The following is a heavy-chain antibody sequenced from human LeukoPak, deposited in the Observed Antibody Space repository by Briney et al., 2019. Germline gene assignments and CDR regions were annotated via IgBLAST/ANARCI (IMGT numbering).Heavy chain of an antibody. V-gene: IGHV4-34*01. CDR1: WGPFRGFF. J-gene: IGHJ5*02. CDR3: ARGIFYGGRNQYIWLDL. CDR2: VSHRGSS. Sequence: SETLSLTCAVYWGPFRGFFWSWIRQAPGKGREWIGEVSHRGSSNYNPSLKSRINISRDTSTSQFSLRLTSVTAADTAVYYCARGIFYGGRNQYIWLDLWGQGTLVTVSS. D-gene: IGHD4-23*01.